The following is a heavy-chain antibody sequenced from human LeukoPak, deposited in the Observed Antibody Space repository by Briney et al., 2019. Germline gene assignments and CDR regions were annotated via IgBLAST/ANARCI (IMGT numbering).Heavy chain of an antibody. Sequence: PLETLSLTCTVSGYSINSYYWSWIRQSPGKGLEWMGYIYYNGSTNYNPSLKSRVTISVDTSKNQLSLKLSSVTAADTAVYYCARQEVNYYDSGPYYPPAYFDYWGQGTPVTLSS. CDR3: ARQEVNYYDSGPYYPPAYFDY. D-gene: IGHD3-22*01. V-gene: IGHV4-59*08. CDR1: GYSINSYY. J-gene: IGHJ4*02. CDR2: IYYNGST.